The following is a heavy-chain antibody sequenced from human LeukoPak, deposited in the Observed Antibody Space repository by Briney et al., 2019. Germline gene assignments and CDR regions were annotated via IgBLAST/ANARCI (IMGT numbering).Heavy chain of an antibody. CDR2: IYYSGST. V-gene: IGHV4-59*01. CDR1: GGSISSYY. Sequence: PSETLSLTCTVSGGSISSYYWSRIRQPPGKGLEWIGYIYYSGSTNYNPSLKSRVTISVDTSKNQFSLKLSSVTAADTAVYYCARDDGYYGSGSYSYWGQGTLVTVSS. CDR3: ARDDGYYGSGSYSY. J-gene: IGHJ4*02. D-gene: IGHD3-10*01.